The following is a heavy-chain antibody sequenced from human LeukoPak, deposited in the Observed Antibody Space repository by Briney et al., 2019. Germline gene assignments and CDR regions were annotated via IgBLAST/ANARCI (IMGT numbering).Heavy chain of an antibody. D-gene: IGHD6-13*01. CDR1: GYTFTGYY. V-gene: IGHV1-2*02. J-gene: IGHJ5*02. Sequence: ASVKVSCKASGYTFTGYYMHWVRQAPGQGLEWMGWINPNSGGTNYAQKFQGRVTMTRDTSISTAYMELSRLRSDDTAVYYCAKDPIPKEGIAAAGNWFDPWSQGTLVTVSS. CDR3: AKDPIPKEGIAAAGNWFDP. CDR2: INPNSGGT.